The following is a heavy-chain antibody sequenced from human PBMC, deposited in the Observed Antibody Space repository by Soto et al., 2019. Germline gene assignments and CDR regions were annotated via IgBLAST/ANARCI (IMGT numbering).Heavy chain of an antibody. J-gene: IGHJ6*03. V-gene: IGHV4-59*08. Sequence: SETLSLTCTVSGGSISSYYWSWIRQPPGKGLEWIGYIYYSGSTNYNPSLKSRVTISVDTSKNQFSLKLSSVTAADTAVYYCARHRQQPEAYYYYYMDVWGKGTTVTVSS. CDR3: ARHRQQPEAYYYYYMDV. D-gene: IGHD6-13*01. CDR1: GGSISSYY. CDR2: IYYSGST.